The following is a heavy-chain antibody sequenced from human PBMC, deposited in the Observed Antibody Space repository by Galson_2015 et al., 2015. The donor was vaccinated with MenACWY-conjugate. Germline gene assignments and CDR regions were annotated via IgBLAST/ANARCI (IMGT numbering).Heavy chain of an antibody. D-gene: IGHD3-10*01. Sequence: SVKVSCKASGYTFTSYAMHWVRQAPGQRLEWMGWINAGNGNTKYSQKFQGRVTITRDTSASTAYMELSSLRSEDTAVYYCARKGSGSYYNGLSWFDPWGQGTLVTVSS. CDR1: GYTFTSYA. V-gene: IGHV1-3*01. J-gene: IGHJ5*02. CDR3: ARKGSGSYYNGLSWFDP. CDR2: INAGNGNT.